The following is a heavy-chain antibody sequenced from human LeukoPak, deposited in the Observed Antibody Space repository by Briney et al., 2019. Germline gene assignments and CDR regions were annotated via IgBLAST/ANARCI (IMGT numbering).Heavy chain of an antibody. D-gene: IGHD2-15*01. CDR3: AKEEAIVVVAATNFDY. V-gene: IGHV3-23*01. CDR1: GFTFSSYA. Sequence: QSGGSLRLSCAASGFTFSSYAMSWVRQAPGKGLEWVSAISGSGGSTYYADSVKGRFTISRDNSKNTLYLQMNSLRAGDTAVYYCAKEEAIVVVAATNFDYWGQGTLVTVSS. CDR2: ISGSGGST. J-gene: IGHJ4*02.